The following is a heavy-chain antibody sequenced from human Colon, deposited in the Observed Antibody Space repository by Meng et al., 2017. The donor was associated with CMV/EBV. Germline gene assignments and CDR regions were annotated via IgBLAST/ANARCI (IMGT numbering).Heavy chain of an antibody. V-gene: IGHV4-59*13. D-gene: IGHD3-16*01. CDR2: VYYTGSV. Sequence: GSLRLSCNVSGGSISTYYWTWNRQPPGKGLEWIGNVYYTGSVKYNPSLKSRLTISVDTAKNQFSLKLTSVTVADTATYYCARADPSLAMYYFDYWGPGMLVTVSS. CDR1: GGSISTYY. J-gene: IGHJ4*02. CDR3: ARADPSLAMYYFDY.